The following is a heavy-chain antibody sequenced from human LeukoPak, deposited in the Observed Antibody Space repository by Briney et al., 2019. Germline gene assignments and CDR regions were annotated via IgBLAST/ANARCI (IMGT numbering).Heavy chain of an antibody. Sequence: PSETLSLTCTVSDDSITMYYWSWIRQPPGKGLEWIGYIYYSGSTNYNPSLKSRVTISVDTSKNQFSLKSSSVTAADTAVYYCARETSQKGAHYMDVWGKGTTVTISS. CDR3: ARETSQKGAHYMDV. CDR2: IYYSGST. D-gene: IGHD3-16*01. V-gene: IGHV4-59*01. J-gene: IGHJ6*03. CDR1: DDSITMYY.